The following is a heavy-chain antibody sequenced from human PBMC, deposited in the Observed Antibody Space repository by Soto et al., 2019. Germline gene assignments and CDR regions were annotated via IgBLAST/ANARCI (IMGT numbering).Heavy chain of an antibody. D-gene: IGHD6-19*01. CDR3: ARDKSPYSSGWHNRHFDY. CDR2: ISYDGSNK. CDR1: GFTFSTYA. J-gene: IGHJ4*02. Sequence: QVQLVESGGGVVQPGRSLRLSCAASGFTFSTYAMHWVRQAPGKGLEWVAVISYDGSNKYYADSVKGRFTISRDNSKNTPXVQMNSLRAEDTAVYYCARDKSPYSSGWHNRHFDYWGQGTLVTVSS. V-gene: IGHV3-30-3*01.